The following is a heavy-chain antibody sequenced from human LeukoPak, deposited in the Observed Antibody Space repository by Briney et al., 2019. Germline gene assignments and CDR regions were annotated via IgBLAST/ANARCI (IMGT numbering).Heavy chain of an antibody. CDR2: ISGNSGGI. CDR3: AKGNPGYGYGTYYLDY. CDR1: GFTFSSFG. D-gene: IGHD5-18*01. J-gene: IGHJ4*02. Sequence: GGSLRLSCAASGFTFSSFGMSWVRQAPGKGLEWVSAISGNSGGIYYADSVKGRFTISRDYSQNTLYLQMNSLRAEDTAVYYCAKGNPGYGYGTYYLDYWGQGTLVTVSS. V-gene: IGHV3-23*01.